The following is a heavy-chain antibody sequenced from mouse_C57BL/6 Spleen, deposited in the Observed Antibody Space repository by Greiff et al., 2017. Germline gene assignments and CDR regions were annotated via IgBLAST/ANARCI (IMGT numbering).Heavy chain of an antibody. Sequence: VQLQQSGPELVKPGASVKISCKASGYAFSSSWMNWVKQRPGKGLEWIGRIYPGAGDTNYNGKFKGKATLTADKSSSTAYMQLSSLTSEDSAVYFCARDDYDAMDYWGQGTSVTVSS. CDR2: IYPGAGDT. J-gene: IGHJ4*01. V-gene: IGHV1-82*01. CDR1: GYAFSSSW. CDR3: ARDDYDAMDY.